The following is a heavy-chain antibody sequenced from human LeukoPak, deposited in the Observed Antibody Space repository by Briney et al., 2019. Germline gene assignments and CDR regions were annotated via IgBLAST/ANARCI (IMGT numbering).Heavy chain of an antibody. CDR2: INPNSGGT. Sequence: GASVKVSCKASGYTFTGYYIHWVRQAPGQGLEWMGRINPNSGGTNYAQKFQGRVTMTRDTSISTAYMELSRLRSDDTAMYYCARMSSPLQYNWFDPWGQGTLVTVSS. CDR3: ARMSSPLQYNWFDP. V-gene: IGHV1-2*06. CDR1: GYTFTGYY. D-gene: IGHD6-6*01. J-gene: IGHJ5*02.